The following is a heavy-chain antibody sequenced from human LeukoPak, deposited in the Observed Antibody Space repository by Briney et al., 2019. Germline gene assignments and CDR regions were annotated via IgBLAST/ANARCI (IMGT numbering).Heavy chain of an antibody. J-gene: IGHJ4*02. CDR2: IRYDGSNK. Sequence: PGGSLRLSCAASGFTFSSYGMHWVRQAPGKGLEWVAFIRYDGSNKYYADSVKGRFTISRDNSKSTLYLQMNSLRAEDTAVYYCAKRSAESSGYFDYWGQGTRVTVSS. CDR1: GFTFSSYG. V-gene: IGHV3-30*02. CDR3: AKRSAESSGYFDY. D-gene: IGHD6-19*01.